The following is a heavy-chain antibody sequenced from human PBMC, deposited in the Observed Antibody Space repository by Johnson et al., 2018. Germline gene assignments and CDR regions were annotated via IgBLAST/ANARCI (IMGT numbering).Heavy chain of an antibody. V-gene: IGHV3-30*18. CDR3: AKVWSGSWYSYYYYGMDV. D-gene: IGHD6-13*01. CDR1: GFTFSSYG. J-gene: IGHJ6*02. CDR2: ISYDGSNK. Sequence: QVQLVQSGGGVVQPGRSLRLSCAASGFTFSSYGMHWVRQAPGKGLEWVAVISYDGSNKYYAVSVKGRFTISRDNSKNTLYLQLNRRSAEDTAVYYCAKVWSGSWYSYYYYGMDVWGQGTTVTVSS.